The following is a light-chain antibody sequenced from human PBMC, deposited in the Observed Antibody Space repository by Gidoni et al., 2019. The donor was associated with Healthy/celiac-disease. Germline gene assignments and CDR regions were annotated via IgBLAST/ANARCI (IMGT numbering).Light chain of an antibody. CDR1: QSVLYRSNNKNY. J-gene: IGKJ4*01. V-gene: IGKV4-1*01. CDR2: WAS. CDR3: QQYYSTPLT. Sequence: DIVMTQSPASLAVSLGERATINCKSIQSVLYRSNNKNYLAWYQQKPGQPPKLLIYWASTRESGVPDRFSGSGSGTDFTLTISSLQAEDVAVYYCQQYYSTPLTFGGGTKVEIK.